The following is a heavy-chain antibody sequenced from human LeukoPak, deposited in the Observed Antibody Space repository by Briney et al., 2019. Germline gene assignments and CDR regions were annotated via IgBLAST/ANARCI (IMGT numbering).Heavy chain of an antibody. V-gene: IGHV1-2*02. CDR1: GYTFTGYY. Sequence: GASVKVSCKASGYTFTGYYMHWVRQAPGQGLEWMGWINPNSGGTNYAQKFQGRVTMTRDTSISTAYMELSRLRSDDTAVYYCARDWGYSGSYWNWIDPWGQGTLVTVSS. CDR3: ARDWGYSGSYWNWIDP. J-gene: IGHJ5*02. CDR2: INPNSGGT. D-gene: IGHD1-26*01.